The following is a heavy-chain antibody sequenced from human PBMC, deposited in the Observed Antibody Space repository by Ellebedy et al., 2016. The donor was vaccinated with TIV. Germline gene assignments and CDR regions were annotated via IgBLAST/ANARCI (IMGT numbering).Heavy chain of an antibody. CDR2: IKQDGSEK. CDR1: GFTFSSSA. J-gene: IGHJ4*02. V-gene: IGHV3-7*01. Sequence: GESLKISCAASGFTFSSSAMHWVRQAPGKGLEWVANIKQDGSEKYYVDSVKGRFTISRDNAKNSVYLQMNSLRAEDTAVYYCARAVGGVGSTWGQGTLVTVSS. CDR3: ARAVGGVGST. D-gene: IGHD1-26*01.